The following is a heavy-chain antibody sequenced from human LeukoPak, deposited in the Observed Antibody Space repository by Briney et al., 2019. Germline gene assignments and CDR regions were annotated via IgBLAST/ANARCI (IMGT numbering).Heavy chain of an antibody. CDR2: ISGSGGNT. Sequence: QAGGSLRLSCAASGFTFSIYAMSWVRQAPGKGLEWVSAISGSGGNTYYADSVKGRFTISRDNSKNTLYLQMKSLRAEDTAVYYCAKAKITIFGGNDYWGQGTLVTVPS. D-gene: IGHD3-3*01. CDR3: AKAKITIFGGNDY. V-gene: IGHV3-23*01. J-gene: IGHJ4*02. CDR1: GFTFSIYA.